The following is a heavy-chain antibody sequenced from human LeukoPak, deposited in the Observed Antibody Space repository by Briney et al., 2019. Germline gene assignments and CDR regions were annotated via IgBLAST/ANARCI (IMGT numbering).Heavy chain of an antibody. CDR2: INHSGST. J-gene: IGHJ4*02. CDR1: GGSFSGYY. D-gene: IGHD3-22*01. V-gene: IGHV4-34*01. CDR3: ARSLYDSSGYRFGDY. Sequence: SETLSLTCAVYGGSFSGYYWSWIRQPPGKGLEWIGEINHSGSTNYNPSLKSRVTISVDTSKNQFSLKLSSVTAADTAVYYCARSLYDSSGYRFGDYWGQGTLVTVSS.